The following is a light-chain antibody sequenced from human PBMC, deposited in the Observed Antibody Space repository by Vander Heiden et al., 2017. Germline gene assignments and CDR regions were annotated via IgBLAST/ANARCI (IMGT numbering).Light chain of an antibody. V-gene: IGKV3-20*01. CDR3: QQYGSTPLT. J-gene: IGKJ4*01. CDR1: HSIRSNF. CDR2: GAS. Sequence: IVLTQSPGTLSLSPGERASLSCRTSHSIRSNFLAWYQYRPGQAPRLPIYGASSRAPGIPDRFSGSGSGTDFSLTISRLQPEDFAVYYCQQYGSTPLTFGGGAKVEIK.